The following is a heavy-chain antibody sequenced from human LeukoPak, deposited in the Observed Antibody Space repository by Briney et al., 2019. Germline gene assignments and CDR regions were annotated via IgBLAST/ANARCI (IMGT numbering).Heavy chain of an antibody. D-gene: IGHD3-10*01. V-gene: IGHV1-2*02. CDR3: AREGSITMVRGVQDSYGMDV. CDR1: GYTFTGYY. CDR2: INPNSGGT. J-gene: IGHJ6*02. Sequence: ASGKVSCKAAGYTFTGYYMHWVRQAPGQGLEGMGWINPNSGGTNYAQKFQGRVTMTRDTSISTAYMELSRLRSDDPAVYYCAREGSITMVRGVQDSYGMDVWGQGTTVTVSS.